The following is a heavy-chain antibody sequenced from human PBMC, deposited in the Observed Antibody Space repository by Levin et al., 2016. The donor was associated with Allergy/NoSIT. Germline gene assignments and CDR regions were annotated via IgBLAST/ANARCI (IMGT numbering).Heavy chain of an antibody. V-gene: IGHV3-7*03. CDR2: IKEDGSEK. CDR3: AKGGGIAAGGTVSWFDP. Sequence: VRQAPGKGLEWVANIKEDGSEKYYVDSVKGRFTISRDNAKNSLYLQMNSLRAEDTALYYCAKGGGIAAGGTVSWFDPWGQGTLVTVSS. D-gene: IGHD6-13*01. J-gene: IGHJ5*02.